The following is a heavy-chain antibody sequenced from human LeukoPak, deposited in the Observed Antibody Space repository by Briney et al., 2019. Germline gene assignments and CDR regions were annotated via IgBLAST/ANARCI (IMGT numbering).Heavy chain of an antibody. J-gene: IGHJ6*02. CDR3: ARTDSSGYYGNYGMDV. CDR1: GFTFSRYA. Sequence: GGSLRLSCAASGFTFSRYAMHWVRQAPGKGLEWVAVISYDGSNKYYADSVKGRFTISRDNSKNTLYLQMNSLTVEDTAVYYCARTDSSGYYGNYGMDVWGQGTTVTVSS. D-gene: IGHD3-22*01. V-gene: IGHV3-30-3*01. CDR2: ISYDGSNK.